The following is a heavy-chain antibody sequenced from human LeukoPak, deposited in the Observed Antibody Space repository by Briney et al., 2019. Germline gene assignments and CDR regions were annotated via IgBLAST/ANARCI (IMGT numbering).Heavy chain of an antibody. V-gene: IGHV4-61*02. CDR1: GGSIRSGSYY. J-gene: IGHJ5*02. D-gene: IGHD2-2*01. Sequence: PSQTLSLTCTVSGGSIRSGSYYWRWIRQPAGKGLEWIGRIYNSGSTNYHPSLKSRVTISVDTSKNQFSRKLSSVTAADTAVYYCARWNIVVVPAALRLYNWFDPWGQGTLVTVSS. CDR3: ARWNIVVVPAALRLYNWFDP. CDR2: IYNSGST.